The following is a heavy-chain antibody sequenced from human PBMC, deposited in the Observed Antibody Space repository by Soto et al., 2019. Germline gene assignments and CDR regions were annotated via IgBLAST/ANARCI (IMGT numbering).Heavy chain of an antibody. CDR3: AGGKSRDAYNPLGY. CDR2: ISGSGGST. V-gene: IGHV3-23*01. Sequence: GGSLRLSCAASGFTFSSYSMSWVRLAPGKGLEWVSSISGSGGSTYYADSVKGLFTISRDESKNTLYFQVDNLRAEDTATYYCAGGKSRDAYNPLGYWGPGTLVTVSS. J-gene: IGHJ4*02. D-gene: IGHD1-1*01. CDR1: GFTFSSYS.